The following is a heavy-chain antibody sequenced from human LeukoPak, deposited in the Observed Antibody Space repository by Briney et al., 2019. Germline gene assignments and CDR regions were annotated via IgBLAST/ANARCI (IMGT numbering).Heavy chain of an antibody. V-gene: IGHV3-66*01. J-gene: IGHJ4*02. CDR1: RFTFSSYA. Sequence: PGGSLRLSCAASRFTFSSYAMSWVRQAPGKGLEWVSVIYSGGSTYYADSVKGRFTISRDNSKNTLYLQMNSLRAEDTAVYYCETRVVDGDYGTLDYWGQGTLVTVSS. D-gene: IGHD4-17*01. CDR2: IYSGGST. CDR3: ETRVVDGDYGTLDY.